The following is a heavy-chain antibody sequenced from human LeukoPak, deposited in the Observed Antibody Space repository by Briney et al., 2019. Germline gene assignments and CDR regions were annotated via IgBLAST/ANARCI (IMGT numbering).Heavy chain of an antibody. CDR1: GYTFTNYW. CDR3: ARRVDGGKGFDY. V-gene: IGHV5-51*01. D-gene: IGHD4-23*01. Sequence: GESLKISCKGSGYTFTNYWIAWVRQMPGKGLEFMGILYPSESKTKYSPSFQGQVTVSADKSISTAYLQWNSLKASDTAMYYCARRVDGGKGFDYWGRGTLVTVFS. CDR2: LYPSESKT. J-gene: IGHJ4*02.